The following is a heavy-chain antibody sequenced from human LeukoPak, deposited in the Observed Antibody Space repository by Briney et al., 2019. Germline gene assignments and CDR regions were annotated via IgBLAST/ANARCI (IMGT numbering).Heavy chain of an antibody. V-gene: IGHV3-23*01. J-gene: IGHJ4*02. Sequence: GGSLRLSCAASGFTFSSYAMSWVRQAPGKGLEWVSVISGSGGSTYYAGSVKGRFTISRDNSKNTLYLQMNSLRAEDTAVYYCAKDANEYRENDSWGQGTLVTVSS. D-gene: IGHD2-8*01. CDR1: GFTFSSYA. CDR2: ISGSGGST. CDR3: AKDANEYRENDS.